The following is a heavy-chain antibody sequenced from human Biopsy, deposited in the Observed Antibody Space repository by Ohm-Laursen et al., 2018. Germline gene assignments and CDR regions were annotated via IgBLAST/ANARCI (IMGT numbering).Heavy chain of an antibody. CDR1: GSTFGHYA. D-gene: IGHD6-19*01. J-gene: IGHJ2*01. CDR2: IWYDGTNE. V-gene: IGHV3-33*04. CDR3: VRGLSSGWYGYFDV. Sequence: SLRLSCAASGSTFGHYAMHWVRQAPGKGLEWISLIWYDGTNEDYADSVKGRFTISRDNSKNTLYLQINTLTLEDTAFYYCVRGLSSGWYGYFDVWGRGTLVTVSS.